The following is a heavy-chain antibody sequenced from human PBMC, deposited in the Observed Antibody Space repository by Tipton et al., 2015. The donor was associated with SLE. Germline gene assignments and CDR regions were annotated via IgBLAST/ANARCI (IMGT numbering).Heavy chain of an antibody. J-gene: IGHJ6*02. CDR3: ARGKSYDDLTGAYYYYAMDV. Sequence: TLSLTCAVYGGSFSGYYWNWIRQPPGKGLYWIGEINHSGSTNYNPSLKSRLTISVDTSKNQFSLKLSSVTAADTAVYYCARGKSYDDLTGAYYYYAMDVWGQGTTVTVSS. V-gene: IGHV4-34*01. CDR1: GGSFSGYY. CDR2: INHSGST. D-gene: IGHD3-9*01.